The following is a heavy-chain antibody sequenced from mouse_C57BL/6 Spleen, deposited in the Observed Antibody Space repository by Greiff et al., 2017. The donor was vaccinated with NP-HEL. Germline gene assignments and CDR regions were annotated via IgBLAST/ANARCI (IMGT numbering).Heavy chain of an antibody. Sequence: EVQLQQSGPELVKPGASVKMSCKASGYTFTDYNMHWVKQSHGKSLEWIGYINPNNGGTSYNQKFKGKATLPVNKSSSTAYMELRSLTSEDSAVYYCARSSDYYGRSYWYFDVWGTGTTVTVAS. D-gene: IGHD1-1*01. CDR3: ARSSDYYGRSYWYFDV. CDR2: INPNNGGT. V-gene: IGHV1-22*01. J-gene: IGHJ1*03. CDR1: GYTFTDYN.